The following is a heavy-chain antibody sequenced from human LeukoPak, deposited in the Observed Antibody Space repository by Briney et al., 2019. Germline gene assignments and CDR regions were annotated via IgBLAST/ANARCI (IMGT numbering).Heavy chain of an antibody. D-gene: IGHD2-15*01. V-gene: IGHV4-4*02. Sequence: PSETLSLTCAVSGGSISSSNWWSWVRPPPGKGLEWIGEIYHSGSTNYNPSLKSRVTISVDKSKNQFSLKLSSVTAADTAVYYCAREPPIVGYGMDVWGKGTTVTVSS. CDR2: IYHSGST. J-gene: IGHJ6*04. CDR3: AREPPIVGYGMDV. CDR1: GGSISSSNW.